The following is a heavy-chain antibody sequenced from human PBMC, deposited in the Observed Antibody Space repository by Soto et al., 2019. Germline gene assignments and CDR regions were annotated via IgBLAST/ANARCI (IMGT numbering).Heavy chain of an antibody. CDR3: AGGCNRDSGTSSGVGGFDY. CDR1: RAAISSSY. V-gene: IGHV4-59*01. D-gene: IGHD6-6*01. CDR2: ISQSGST. J-gene: IGHJ4*02. Sequence: PSETLCLTCTASRAAISSSYRSWFRQPPGKGLEWLSHISQSGSTNYDPSLNSRVTMSVDTSMNQFWLTLSSLTPADTAMYFCAGGCNRDSGTSSGVGGFDYWGQGTLVTVSS.